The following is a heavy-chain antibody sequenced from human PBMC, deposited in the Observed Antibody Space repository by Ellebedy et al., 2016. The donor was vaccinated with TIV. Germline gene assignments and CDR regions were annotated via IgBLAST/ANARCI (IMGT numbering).Heavy chain of an antibody. D-gene: IGHD3-22*01. Sequence: GGSLRLSXAASGFNFDDYAMHWVRQAPGKDLEWVSGISWNSGSVNYADSVKGRFTISRDNVNDSLHLQMNSLRPEDTAFYYCVKDKSVSGFSFWFFDFWGRGTLVTVSS. V-gene: IGHV3-9*01. J-gene: IGHJ2*01. CDR1: GFNFDDYA. CDR3: VKDKSVSGFSFWFFDF. CDR2: ISWNSGSV.